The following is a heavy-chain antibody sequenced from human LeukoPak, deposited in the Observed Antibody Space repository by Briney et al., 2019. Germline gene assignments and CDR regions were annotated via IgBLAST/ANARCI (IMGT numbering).Heavy chain of an antibody. CDR2: INPSGGST. D-gene: IGHD6-19*01. J-gene: IGHJ4*02. Sequence: ASVKVSCKASGYTFTSYYMHWVRQAPGQGLEWIGIINPSGGSTSYAQKFQGRVTMTRDTSTSTVYMELSSLRSEDTAVYYCARLGIGVATGYYFDYWGQGTLVTVSS. V-gene: IGHV1-46*03. CDR3: ARLGIGVATGYYFDY. CDR1: GYTFTSYY.